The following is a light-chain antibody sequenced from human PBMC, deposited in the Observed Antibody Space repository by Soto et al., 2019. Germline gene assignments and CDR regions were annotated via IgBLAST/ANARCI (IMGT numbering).Light chain of an antibody. Sequence: EIVMTQSPATLSVSPGERATLSCRASQSVSSNLAWYQQKPGQAPRLLISGASTRATGIPARVSGSGSGTEFTLTITSLQSEDFAVYYCQQYNYWPTFGQGTQVEIK. J-gene: IGKJ1*01. V-gene: IGKV3-15*01. CDR2: GAS. CDR1: QSVSSN. CDR3: QQYNYWPT.